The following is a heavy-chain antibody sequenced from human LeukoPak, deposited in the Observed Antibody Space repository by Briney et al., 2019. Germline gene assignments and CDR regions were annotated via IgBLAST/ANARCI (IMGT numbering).Heavy chain of an antibody. J-gene: IGHJ4*02. CDR2: ISSSGGTT. CDR3: AKRAPYYFDY. CDR1: GFTFSSYA. V-gene: IGHV3-23*01. Sequence: GGPLRLSCAASGFTFSSYAMSWVRQAPGKGLEWVSTISSSGGTTYYADSVKGLFTISRDNSKNTLYLQMNSLRAEDTAVYYCAKRAPYYFDYWGQGTLVTVSS.